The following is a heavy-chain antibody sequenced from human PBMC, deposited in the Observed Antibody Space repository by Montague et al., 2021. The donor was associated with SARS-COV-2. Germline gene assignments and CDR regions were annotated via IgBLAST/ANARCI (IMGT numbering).Heavy chain of an antibody. CDR2: IYTSGST. D-gene: IGHD3-9*01. CDR3: ARVGRAGYGILTGYYYGMDV. J-gene: IGHJ6*02. Sequence: SETLSLTCTVSGGSISSYYWSWIRQPAGKGLEWIGRIYTSGSTNYNPSLKSRVTMSVDTSKNQFSLKLSSVTAADTAVYYCARVGRAGYGILTGYYYGMDVWGQGTTVTVSS. V-gene: IGHV4-4*07. CDR1: GGSISSYY.